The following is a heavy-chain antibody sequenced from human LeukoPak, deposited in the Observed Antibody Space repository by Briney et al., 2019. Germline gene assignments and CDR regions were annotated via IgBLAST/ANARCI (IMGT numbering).Heavy chain of an antibody. CDR2: INHSGST. CDR1: GGSFSGYY. CDR3: ARATVDSSGYYYVFHFDY. J-gene: IGHJ4*02. V-gene: IGHV4-34*01. Sequence: SETLSLTCAVYGGSFSGYYWSWIRQPPGKGLEWIGEINHSGSTNYNPSLKSRVTMSVDTSKNQFSLKPSSVTAADTAVYYCARATVDSSGYYYVFHFDYWGQGTLVTVSS. D-gene: IGHD3-22*01.